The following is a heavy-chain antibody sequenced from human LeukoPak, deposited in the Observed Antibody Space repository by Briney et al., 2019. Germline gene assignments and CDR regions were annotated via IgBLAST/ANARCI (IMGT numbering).Heavy chain of an antibody. V-gene: IGHV3-74*01. D-gene: IGHD3-10*01. Sequence: GGSLRLSCAAPGFTLNGYWMHWVRQAPGKGLVWVSRNSDGSTTSYADSVKGRFTISRDNSKNTLYLQMNSLRAEDTAVYFCARVATGSYDWFDPWGQGTLVTVSS. CDR2: NSDGSTT. J-gene: IGHJ5*02. CDR1: GFTLNGYW. CDR3: ARVATGSYDWFDP.